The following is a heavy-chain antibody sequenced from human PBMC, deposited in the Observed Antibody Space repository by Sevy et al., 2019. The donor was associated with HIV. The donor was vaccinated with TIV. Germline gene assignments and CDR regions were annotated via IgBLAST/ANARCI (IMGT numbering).Heavy chain of an antibody. CDR3: AREKTTAFAFDL. CDR2: VYDSGST. CDR1: GGSISSTNW. J-gene: IGHJ4*02. V-gene: IGHV4-4*02. D-gene: IGHD4-17*01. Sequence: SEILSLTCAVSGGSISSTNWWSWVRQPPGKGLEWIGEVYDSGSTNYNPSLKSRVSISVDKAKNHFSVKLSSVTAADTAVYYCAREKTTAFAFDLWGQGALVTVSS.